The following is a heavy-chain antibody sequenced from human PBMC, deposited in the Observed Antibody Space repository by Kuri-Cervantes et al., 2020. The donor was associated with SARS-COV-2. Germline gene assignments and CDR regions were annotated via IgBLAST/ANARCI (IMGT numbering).Heavy chain of an antibody. J-gene: IGHJ4*02. Sequence: GGSLRLSCAASGFTFISYAMTWVRQAPGKGLEWVANIKQDGSEKYYVDSVKGRFTISRDNAKNSLYLQMNSLRAEDTAVYYCARERAGYCSGGSCYRGGRFDYWGQGTLVTVSS. CDR1: GFTFISYA. CDR2: IKQDGSEK. CDR3: ARERAGYCSGGSCYRGGRFDY. D-gene: IGHD2-15*01. V-gene: IGHV3-7*01.